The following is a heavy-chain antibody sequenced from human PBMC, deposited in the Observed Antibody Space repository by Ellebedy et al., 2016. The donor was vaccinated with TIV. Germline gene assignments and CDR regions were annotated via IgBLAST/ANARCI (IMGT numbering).Heavy chain of an antibody. D-gene: IGHD3-22*01. J-gene: IGHJ4*02. CDR3: AREGVVVIAIDY. CDR1: GFTFSDYY. CDR2: ISSSSSYT. Sequence: GGSLRLSCAASGFTFSDYYMSWIRQAPGKGLEWVSYISSSSSYTNYADSVKGRFTISRDNAKNSLYLQMNSLRAEDTAVYYCAREGVVVIAIDYWGQGTLVTVSS. V-gene: IGHV3-11*06.